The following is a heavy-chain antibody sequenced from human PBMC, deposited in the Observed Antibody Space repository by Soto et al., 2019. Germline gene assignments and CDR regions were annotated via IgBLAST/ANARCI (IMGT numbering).Heavy chain of an antibody. V-gene: IGHV4-30-4*01. CDR3: ARSYYDILTGYQWFDP. Sequence: QVQLQESGPGLVKPSQTLSLTCTVSGGSISSGDYYWSWIRQPPGKGLEWIGYIYYSGSTYYIPSLKSRVTISVDTSKNQFSLKLSSVTAADTAVYYCARSYYDILTGYQWFDPWGQGTLVTVSS. J-gene: IGHJ5*02. CDR2: IYYSGST. CDR1: GGSISSGDYY. D-gene: IGHD3-9*01.